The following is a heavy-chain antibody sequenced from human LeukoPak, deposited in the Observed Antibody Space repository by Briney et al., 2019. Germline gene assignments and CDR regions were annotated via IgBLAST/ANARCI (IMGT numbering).Heavy chain of an antibody. J-gene: IGHJ5*02. CDR2: IYYSGST. CDR1: GGSISSYY. CDR3: ARRALTTTSYNWFDP. D-gene: IGHD4-11*01. V-gene: IGHV4-59*08. Sequence: SETLSLTCTVSGGSISSYYWSWIRQPPGKGLEWIGYIYYSGSTNYNPSLKSRATISVDTSKNQFSLKLTSVTAADTAVYYCARRALTTTSYNWFDPWGQGTLVTVSS.